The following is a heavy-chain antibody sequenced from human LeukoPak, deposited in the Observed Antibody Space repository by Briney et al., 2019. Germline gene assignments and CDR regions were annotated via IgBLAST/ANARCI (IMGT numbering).Heavy chain of an antibody. J-gene: IGHJ4*02. D-gene: IGHD5-12*01. CDR3: ARGYSGYDWAIFDY. Sequence: ASVKVSCKASGYTFTSYAMNWVRQALGQGLEWMGWINTNTGNPTYAQGFTGRFVSSLDTSVSTAYLQISSLKAEDTAVYYCARGYSGYDWAIFDYWGQGTLVTVSS. CDR1: GYTFTSYA. CDR2: INTNTGNP. V-gene: IGHV7-4-1*02.